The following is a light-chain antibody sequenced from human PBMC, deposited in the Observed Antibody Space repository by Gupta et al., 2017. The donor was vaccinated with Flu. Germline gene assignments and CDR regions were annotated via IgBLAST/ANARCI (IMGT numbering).Light chain of an antibody. CDR1: SSNIGNNY. CDR2: DNN. J-gene: IGLJ7*01. CDR3: GTWDSRLSAAV. V-gene: IGLV1-51*01. Sequence: QSVLTQPPSVSAAPGQKGTISCSGSSSNIGNNYVSWYQQLPGTTPKLLIYDNNKRPSGIPDRFSGSKSGTSATLGITGLQTGDEADYYCGTWDSRLSAAVFGGGTQLTVL.